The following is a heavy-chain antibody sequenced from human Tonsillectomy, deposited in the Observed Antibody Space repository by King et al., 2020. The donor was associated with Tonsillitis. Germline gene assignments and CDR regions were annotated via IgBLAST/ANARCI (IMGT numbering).Heavy chain of an antibody. J-gene: IGHJ4*02. V-gene: IGHV5-51*01. CDR1: GYSFTSYW. CDR3: ARHMGTYDSSSYHPGPFDY. Sequence: QLVQSGAEVKKPGESLKISCKGSGYSFTSYWIGWVRQMPGKGLEWMGIIYPGDSDTRYSPSFQGQVTISADKSISTAYLQWSSLKASDTAMYYCARHMGTYDSSSYHPGPFDYWGQGTLVTVSS. CDR2: IYPGDSDT. D-gene: IGHD3-22*01.